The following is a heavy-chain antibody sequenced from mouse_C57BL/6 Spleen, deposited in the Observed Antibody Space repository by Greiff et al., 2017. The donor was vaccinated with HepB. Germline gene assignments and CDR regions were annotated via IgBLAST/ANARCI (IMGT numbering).Heavy chain of an antibody. V-gene: IGHV1-69*01. Sequence: QVQLQQPGAELVMPGASVKLSCKASGYTFTSYWMHWVKQRPGQGLEWIGEIDPSDSYTNYNQKFKGKSTLTVDKSSSTAYMQLSSLTSEDSAVYYCARATVVPISYYFDYWGQGTTLTVSS. CDR1: GYTFTSYW. CDR3: ARATVVPISYYFDY. CDR2: IDPSDSYT. J-gene: IGHJ2*01. D-gene: IGHD1-1*01.